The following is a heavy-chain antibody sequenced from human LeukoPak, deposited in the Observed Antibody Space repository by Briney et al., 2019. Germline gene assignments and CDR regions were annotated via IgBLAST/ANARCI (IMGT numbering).Heavy chain of an antibody. CDR1: GYTFTSYG. V-gene: IGHV1-18*01. CDR3: AREDYYDRGGYYYYWFDP. D-gene: IGHD3-22*01. CDR2: ISAYNGNT. Sequence: ASVKVSCKASGYTFTSYGISWVRQAPGQGLEWMGWISAYNGNTNYAQKLQGRVTMTTDTSTSTAYMELRSLRSDDTAVYYCAREDYYDRGGYYYYWFDPWGQGTLVTVSS. J-gene: IGHJ5*02.